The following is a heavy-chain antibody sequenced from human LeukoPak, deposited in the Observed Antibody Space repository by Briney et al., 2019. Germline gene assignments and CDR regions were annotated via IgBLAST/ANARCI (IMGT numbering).Heavy chain of an antibody. V-gene: IGHV4-4*09. Sequence: SETLSLTCTVSAGSISSYYWSWIRQPPGKGLEWIGYIYTSGSTNYNPSLKSRVTISVDTSKNQFSLKLSSVTAADTAVYYCARLGGRYYYYYMDVWGKGTTVTVSS. CDR2: IYTSGST. CDR3: ARLGGRYYYYYMDV. J-gene: IGHJ6*03. CDR1: AGSISSYY. D-gene: IGHD1-14*01.